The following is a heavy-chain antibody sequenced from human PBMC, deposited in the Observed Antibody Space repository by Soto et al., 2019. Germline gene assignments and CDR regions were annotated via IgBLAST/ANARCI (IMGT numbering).Heavy chain of an antibody. Sequence: DVQLVESGGGLVQPGGSLRISCVGSGFVFSSYSINWARQAPGKGPEWLSYISSRGTAIYYADSVRGRFTISRDNDNNSVFLQMNNLRAEDTATYYCASTVSAVWGQGTTVTVSS. CDR3: ASTVSAV. CDR1: GFVFSSYS. CDR2: ISSRGTAI. J-gene: IGHJ6*02. V-gene: IGHV3-48*03.